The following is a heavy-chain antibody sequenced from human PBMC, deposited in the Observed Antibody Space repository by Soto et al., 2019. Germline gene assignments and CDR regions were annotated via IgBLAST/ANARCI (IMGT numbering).Heavy chain of an antibody. CDR2: ISYDGSNK. CDR3: AREFPGVGAPGYNWFDP. D-gene: IGHD6-6*01. Sequence: GGSLRLSCAASGFTFSSYAMHWVRQAPGKGLEWVAVISYDGSNKYYADSVKGRFTISRDNSKNTLYLQMNSLRAEDTVVYYCAREFPGVGAPGYNWFDPWGQGTLVTVSS. J-gene: IGHJ5*02. V-gene: IGHV3-30-3*01. CDR1: GFTFSSYA.